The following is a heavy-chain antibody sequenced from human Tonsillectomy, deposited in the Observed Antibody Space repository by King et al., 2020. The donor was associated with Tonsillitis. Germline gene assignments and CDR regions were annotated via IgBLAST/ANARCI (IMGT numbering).Heavy chain of an antibody. CDR3: ARDFTTLTGNHFDC. Sequence: VQLVESGGGLVQPGGSLRLSCAASGFTFSTYAMSWVRQAPGKGLEWVSTISDSGGNTYYADSVKGRFTISRDTSKNTLFLQMNSLRAADTATYYCARDFTTLTGNHFDCWGQGTLVIVSS. J-gene: IGHJ4*02. CDR2: ISDSGGNT. D-gene: IGHD1-14*01. V-gene: IGHV3-23*04. CDR1: GFTFSTYA.